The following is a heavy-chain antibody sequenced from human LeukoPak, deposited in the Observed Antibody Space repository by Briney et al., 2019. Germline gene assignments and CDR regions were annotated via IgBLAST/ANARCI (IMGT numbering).Heavy chain of an antibody. CDR3: ARGLPSLDGYYYMDV. Sequence: GASVKVSCKASGYTFTSYDINWVRQATGQGLEWMGWISAYNGNTNYAQKLQGRVTMTTDTSTSTAYMELRSLRSDDTAVYYCARGLPSLDGYYYMDVWGKGTTVTVSS. CDR1: GYTFTSYD. CDR2: ISAYNGNT. D-gene: IGHD3/OR15-3a*01. J-gene: IGHJ6*03. V-gene: IGHV1-18*01.